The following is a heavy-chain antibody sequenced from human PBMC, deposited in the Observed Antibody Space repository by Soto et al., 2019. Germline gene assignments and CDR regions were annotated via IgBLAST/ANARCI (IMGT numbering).Heavy chain of an antibody. Sequence: PSETLSLTCTVSGGSISSGDYYWGWIRQPPGKGLEWIGYSYYSGGTYYNPSLKRRVTISLDKSQNQFSLQLSSVTAADTAVYYCPRYHDSGAYDAHRLTGFDIWGQGTMDAVSS. CDR3: PRYHDSGAYDAHRLTGFDI. J-gene: IGHJ3*02. D-gene: IGHD4-17*01. CDR1: GGSISSGDYY. CDR2: SYYSGGT. V-gene: IGHV4-30-4*03.